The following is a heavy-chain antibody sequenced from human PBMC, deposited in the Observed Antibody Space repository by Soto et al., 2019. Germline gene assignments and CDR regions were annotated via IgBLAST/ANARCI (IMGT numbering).Heavy chain of an antibody. J-gene: IGHJ4*02. CDR1: GGSFSGYY. CDR2: INHSGST. D-gene: IGHD3-22*01. V-gene: IGHV4-34*01. CDR3: AKEDSSGYYYGTVTDY. Sequence: SLTCAVYGGSFSGYYWSWIRQPPGKGLEWIGEINHSGSTNYNPSLKSRVTISVDNSKNTLYLQMNSLRAEDTAVYYCAKEDSSGYYYGTVTDYWGQGTLVTVSS.